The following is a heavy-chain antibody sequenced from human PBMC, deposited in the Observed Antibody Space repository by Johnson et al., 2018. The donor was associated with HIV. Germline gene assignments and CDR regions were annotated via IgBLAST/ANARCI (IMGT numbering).Heavy chain of an antibody. J-gene: IGHJ3*02. Sequence: QVQLVESGGGLVQAGGSLRLSCAASGFTFSSYAMHWVRQAPGKGLEWVAVISYDGSNKYYADSVKGRFTISRDNSKNTLYLQMNSLRAEDTAVYYCARDMGWMATPIRGLDAFDIWGQGTMVTLSS. CDR1: GFTFSSYA. CDR3: ARDMGWMATPIRGLDAFDI. D-gene: IGHD5-24*01. V-gene: IGHV3-30-3*01. CDR2: ISYDGSNK.